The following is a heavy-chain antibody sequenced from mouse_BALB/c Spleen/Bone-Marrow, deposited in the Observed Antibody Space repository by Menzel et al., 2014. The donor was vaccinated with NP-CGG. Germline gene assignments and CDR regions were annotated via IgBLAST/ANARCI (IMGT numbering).Heavy chain of an antibody. J-gene: IGHJ2*01. CDR1: GYTFTSYW. CDR2: INPSTGYT. D-gene: IGHD2-2*01. V-gene: IGHV1-7*01. CDR3: ARSGGYDGFSY. Sequence: VMLVESGAELAKPGASVKMSCKASGYTFTSYWMHWVKQRPGQGLEWIGYINPSTGYTEYNQKFKDKATLTADKSSXAACMQLSSLTSEDSAVYYCARSGGYDGFSYWGQGTTLTVSS.